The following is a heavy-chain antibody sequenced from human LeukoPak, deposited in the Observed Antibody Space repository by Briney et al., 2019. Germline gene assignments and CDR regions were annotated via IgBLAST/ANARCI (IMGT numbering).Heavy chain of an antibody. Sequence: GGSLRLSCAASGFTFSSYAMSWVRQAPGKGLEWVSGISGSGGSTYYADSVKGRFTISRDNSKNTLYLQMDSLRAEDTAIYYCAKLPVSYSSGWSNFDYWGQGTLVTVSS. CDR2: ISGSGGST. CDR3: AKLPVSYSSGWSNFDY. V-gene: IGHV3-23*01. J-gene: IGHJ4*02. CDR1: GFTFSSYA. D-gene: IGHD6-19*01.